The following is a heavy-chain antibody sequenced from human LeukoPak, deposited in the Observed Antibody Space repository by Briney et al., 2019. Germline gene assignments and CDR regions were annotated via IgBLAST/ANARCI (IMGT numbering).Heavy chain of an antibody. CDR1: GGSFSGYY. CDR3: ASTYGTVVTPRLYYGMDV. Sequence: SETLSLTCAVYGGSFSGYYWSWIRQPPGKGLEWIGKINHSGSTNYNPSLKSRVTISVDTSKNQFSLKLSSVAAADTAVYYCASTYGTVVTPRLYYGMDVWGQGTTVTVSS. D-gene: IGHD4-23*01. V-gene: IGHV4-34*01. J-gene: IGHJ6*02. CDR2: INHSGST.